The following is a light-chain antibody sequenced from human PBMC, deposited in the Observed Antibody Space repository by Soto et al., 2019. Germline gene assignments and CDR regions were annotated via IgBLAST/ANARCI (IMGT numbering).Light chain of an antibody. J-gene: IGKJ1*01. CDR2: KAS. CDR1: QSISNS. CDR3: QQYNRYWT. V-gene: IGKV1-5*03. Sequence: DIQMTQSPSTLSASVGDRVTITCRATQSISNSLAWYQQKPGKAPKLLIYKASSLESGVPSRLSGSGSGTEFTLTITNLQPDDFATYYCQQYNRYWTFGQGTKVEIK.